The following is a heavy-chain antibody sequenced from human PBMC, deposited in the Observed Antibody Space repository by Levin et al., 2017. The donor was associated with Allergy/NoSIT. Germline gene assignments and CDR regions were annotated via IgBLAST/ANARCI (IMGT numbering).Heavy chain of an antibody. D-gene: IGHD6-19*01. J-gene: IGHJ4*02. CDR1: GFTFSSYG. CDR2: ISYDGSNK. CDR3: ADSSGSGY. V-gene: IGHV3-30*03. Sequence: SCAASGFTFSSYGMHWVRQAPGKGLEWVAVISYDGSNKYYADSVKGRFTISRDNSKNTLYLQMNSLRAEDTAVYYCADSSGSGYWGQGTLVTVSS.